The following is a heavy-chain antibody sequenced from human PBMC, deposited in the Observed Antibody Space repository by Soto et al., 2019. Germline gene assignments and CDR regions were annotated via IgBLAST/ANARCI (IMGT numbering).Heavy chain of an antibody. D-gene: IGHD3-9*01. CDR1: GFIFSDFY. Sequence: GGSLRLSCAASGFIFSDFYMSWIRQAPGKGLEWISYISTSGSTIAYADSVKGRFTISRDNSRNTLFLQMNALRAEDTAVYYCAKVSLQFFDWLSDGIDSWGQGPLVTVSS. CDR2: ISTSGSTI. V-gene: IGHV3-11*04. J-gene: IGHJ4*02. CDR3: AKVSLQFFDWLSDGIDS.